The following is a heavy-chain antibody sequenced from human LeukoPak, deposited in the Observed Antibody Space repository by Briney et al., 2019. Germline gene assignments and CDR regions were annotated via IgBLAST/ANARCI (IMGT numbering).Heavy chain of an antibody. CDR1: GFTFSSYG. J-gene: IGHJ4*02. V-gene: IGHV3-30*03. CDR2: ISYDGSNK. Sequence: GGSLRLSCAASGFTFSSYGMHWVRQAPGKGRKWVAVISYDGSNKYYADSVKGRFTISRDNSKNTLYLQMNSLRAEDTAVYYCARAPSGGSGWYYFDYWGQGTLVTVSS. CDR3: ARAPSGGSGWYYFDY. D-gene: IGHD6-19*01.